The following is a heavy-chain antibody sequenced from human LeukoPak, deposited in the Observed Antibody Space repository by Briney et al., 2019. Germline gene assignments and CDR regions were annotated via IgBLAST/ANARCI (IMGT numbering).Heavy chain of an antibody. CDR1: GFTFSTYA. D-gene: IGHD6-13*01. CDR3: ARIISSWVYFDY. Sequence: QRWGSLRLSCAASGFTFSTYAMSWVRQAPGKGLEWVSVICGSGDTTYYTDSVKGRFTISRDNSKNTLYLQMNSLRAEDTAVYYCARIISSWVYFDYWGQGTLVTVSS. CDR2: ICGSGDTT. V-gene: IGHV3-23*01. J-gene: IGHJ4*02.